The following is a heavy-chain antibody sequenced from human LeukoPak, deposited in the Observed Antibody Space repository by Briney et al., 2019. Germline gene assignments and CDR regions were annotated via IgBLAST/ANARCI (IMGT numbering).Heavy chain of an antibody. CDR2: IYPGDSDT. V-gene: IGHV5-51*01. J-gene: IGHJ4*02. CDR3: TRLISRGSDYNYVDD. D-gene: IGHD5-24*01. Sequence: SGESLKISCKASGYSFSTYWIAWVRQMPGKGLEWMGIIYPGDSDTRYSPSFRGQVTISVDKSINTAYLQWSSLKASDTAMYYCTRLISRGSDYNYVDDWGQGTLITVSS. CDR1: GYSFSTYW.